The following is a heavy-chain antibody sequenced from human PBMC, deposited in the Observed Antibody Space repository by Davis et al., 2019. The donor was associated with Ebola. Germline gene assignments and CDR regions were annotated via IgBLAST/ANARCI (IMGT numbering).Heavy chain of an antibody. CDR1: GFTFSSYW. Sequence: GESLKISCAASGFTFSSYWMHWVRQAPGKGLVWVSRINSDGSSTTYADSVKGRFTISRDNAKNTLYLQMNSLRAEDTAVYYCVRGSTVTDVWGQGTTVTVSS. J-gene: IGHJ6*02. CDR2: INSDGSST. D-gene: IGHD4-17*01. V-gene: IGHV3-74*01. CDR3: VRGSTVTDV.